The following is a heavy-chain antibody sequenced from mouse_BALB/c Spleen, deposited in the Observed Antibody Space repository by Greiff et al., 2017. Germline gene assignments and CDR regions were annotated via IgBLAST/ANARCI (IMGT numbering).Heavy chain of an antibody. Sequence: VHVKQSGTVLARPGASVKMSCKASGYTFTSYWMHWVKQRPGQGLEWIGAIYPGNSDTSYNQKFKGKAKLTAVTSTSTAYMELSSLTNEDSAVYYCTREEYGNYGWFAYWGQGTLVTVSA. CDR1: GYTFTSYW. CDR3: TREEYGNYGWFAY. CDR2: IYPGNSDT. D-gene: IGHD2-10*02. J-gene: IGHJ3*01. V-gene: IGHV1-5*01.